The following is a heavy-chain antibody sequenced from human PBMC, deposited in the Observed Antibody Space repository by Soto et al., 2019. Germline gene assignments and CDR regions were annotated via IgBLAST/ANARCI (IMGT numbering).Heavy chain of an antibody. CDR2: IIPIFDTA. CDR3: SRAPYDCGDYGGLDY. CDR1: GGTFSSYG. D-gene: IGHD4-17*01. Sequence: QVQLVQSGAEVKKPGSSVKVSCKASGGTFSSYGISWVRQAPGQGLEWMGGIIPIFDTANYAQKFQGRVTITADESTSTAYMELSSLRSEDTAVYYCSRAPYDCGDYGGLDYWGQGTLVTVSA. J-gene: IGHJ4*02. V-gene: IGHV1-69*01.